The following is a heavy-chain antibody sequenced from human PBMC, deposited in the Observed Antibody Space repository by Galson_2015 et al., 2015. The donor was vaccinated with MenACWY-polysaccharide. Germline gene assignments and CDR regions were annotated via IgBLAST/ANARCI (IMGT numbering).Heavy chain of an antibody. D-gene: IGHD1-26*01. V-gene: IGHV3-7*01. CDR1: GFTFSNFW. Sequence: SLRLSCAASGFTFSNFWMTWVRQAPVKGLEWMANIKEDGSEKDYVGSVKGRFTISRDNAKNSLYLQMNRLRAEDTAVYYCARIVGGGLDVWGQGTTVTVSS. J-gene: IGHJ6*02. CDR3: ARIVGGGLDV. CDR2: IKEDGSEK.